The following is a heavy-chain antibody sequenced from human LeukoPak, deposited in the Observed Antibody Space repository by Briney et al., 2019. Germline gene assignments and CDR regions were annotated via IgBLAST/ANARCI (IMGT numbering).Heavy chain of an antibody. V-gene: IGHV4-59*08. CDR2: IYYSGST. CDR1: GGSINNW. CDR3: VGLGTMTVGLGY. J-gene: IGHJ4*02. D-gene: IGHD3-22*01. Sequence: SSETLSLTCSVSGGSINNWWNWIRQPPGKGLEWIGYIYYSGSTSYNPSLKSRLTISVDTSLNQFSLKLNSVTAADTAVYYCVGLGTMTVGLGYWGQGTLVTVSS.